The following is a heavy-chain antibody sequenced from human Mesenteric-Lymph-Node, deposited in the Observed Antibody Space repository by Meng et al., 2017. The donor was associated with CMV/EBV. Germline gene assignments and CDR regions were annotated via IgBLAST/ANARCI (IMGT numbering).Heavy chain of an antibody. V-gene: IGHV3-23*01. Sequence: GFTFSSYAMSWVRQAPGKGLEWVSAISGSGGSTYYADSVKGRFTISRDNSKNTLYLQMNSLRAEDTAVYYCAKGKIIVATGVEYFDYWGQGTLVTVSS. J-gene: IGHJ4*02. CDR2: ISGSGGST. CDR3: AKGKIIVATGVEYFDY. CDR1: GFTFSSYA. D-gene: IGHD5-12*01.